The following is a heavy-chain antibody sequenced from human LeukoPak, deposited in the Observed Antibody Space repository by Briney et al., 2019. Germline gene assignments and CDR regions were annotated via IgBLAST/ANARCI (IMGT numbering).Heavy chain of an antibody. CDR3: AKGAGPPWFDP. J-gene: IGHJ5*02. Sequence: SETLSLTCAVYGGSLSGFYWSWIRQSPGKGLEWIGEINQSGSTNYNPSLKSRVTISVDTSKNQFSLKLSSVTAADTAVYYCAKGAGPPWFDPWGQGTLVTVSS. V-gene: IGHV4-34*01. CDR2: INQSGST. CDR1: GGSLSGFY. D-gene: IGHD6-19*01.